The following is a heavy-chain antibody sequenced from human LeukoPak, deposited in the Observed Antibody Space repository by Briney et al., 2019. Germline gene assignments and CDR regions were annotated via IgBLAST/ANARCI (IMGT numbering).Heavy chain of an antibody. V-gene: IGHV5-51*01. CDR1: GYSFTAYW. Sequence: GESLKISFKGSGYSFTAYWIGWVRPVPGKGLELMGIIAPGDSDTRYNPAFQGQVTISADKSISTAYLQWSSLKASDTAMYYCARGDCTGGNCHFDYWGQGTLVTVSS. J-gene: IGHJ4*02. D-gene: IGHD2-15*01. CDR2: IAPGDSDT. CDR3: ARGDCTGGNCHFDY.